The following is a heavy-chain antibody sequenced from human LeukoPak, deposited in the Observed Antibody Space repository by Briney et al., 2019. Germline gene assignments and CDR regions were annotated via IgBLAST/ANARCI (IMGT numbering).Heavy chain of an antibody. Sequence: PGGSLRLSCAASGFTFSSYAMSWVRQAPGKGLEWVSAISGSGSSTYYADSVKGRFTISRDNSKNTLYLQMNSLRAEDTAVYYCAKSWGSSTPVKYYYGMDVWGQGTTVTASS. CDR3: AKSWGSSTPVKYYYGMDV. V-gene: IGHV3-23*01. D-gene: IGHD3-16*01. CDR1: GFTFSSYA. CDR2: ISGSGSST. J-gene: IGHJ6*02.